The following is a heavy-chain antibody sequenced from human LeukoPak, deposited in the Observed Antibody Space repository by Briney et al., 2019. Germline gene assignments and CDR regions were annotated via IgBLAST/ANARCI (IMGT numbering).Heavy chain of an antibody. J-gene: IGHJ5*02. V-gene: IGHV1-18*01. CDR2: ISAYNGNT. CDR1: GYTFTSYG. CDR3: ARVFGDSSGYYGWFDP. Sequence: GASVKVSCKASGYTFTSYGISWVRQAPGQGHEWMGWISAYNGNTNYAQKLQGRVTMTTDTSTSTAYMELRSLRSDDTAVYYCARVFGDSSGYYGWFDPWGQGTLVTVSS. D-gene: IGHD3-22*01.